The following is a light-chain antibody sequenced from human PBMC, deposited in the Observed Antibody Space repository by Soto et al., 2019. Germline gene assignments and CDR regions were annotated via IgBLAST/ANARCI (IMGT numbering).Light chain of an antibody. CDR2: YDS. CDR3: QVWETSSGHQAI. J-gene: IGLJ2*01. CDR1: SIGSKS. V-gene: IGLV3-21*01. Sequence: SYELTQPPSVSVAPGKTATITCGGNSIGSKSVHWYQQMPGQAPVLVISYDSARPSGIPERFSGSNSGNTATLTISRVEPGDEADYYCQVWETSSGHQAIFGAGTKVTVL.